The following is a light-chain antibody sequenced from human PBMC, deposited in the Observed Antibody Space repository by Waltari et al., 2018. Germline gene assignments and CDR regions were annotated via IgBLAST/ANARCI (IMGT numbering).Light chain of an antibody. CDR3: QSYDSSLSGWV. CDR2: GIT. Sequence: QSVLTQPTSVSGAPGQRVTIACTGSTFNIGAGYDVHWYQQLPGTAPKLLIYGITNRFLGVPDRFSGSKSGTSASLAITGLQAEDEADYYCQSYDSSLSGWVFGGGTKLTVL. CDR1: TFNIGAGYD. V-gene: IGLV1-40*01. J-gene: IGLJ3*02.